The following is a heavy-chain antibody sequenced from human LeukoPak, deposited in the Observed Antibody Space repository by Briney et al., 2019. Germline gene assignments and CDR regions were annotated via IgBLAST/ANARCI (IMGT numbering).Heavy chain of an antibody. CDR3: ARGLGMVFDY. CDR2: IYYSGST. Sequence: PSETLSLTCTVSGGSISIYYWSWIRQPPGKGLEWIGYIYYSGSTNYNPSLKSRVTISVDTSKNQFSLKLSSMTAADTAVYYCARGLGMVFDYWGQGTLVTVSS. D-gene: IGHD7-27*01. CDR1: GGSISIYY. J-gene: IGHJ4*02. V-gene: IGHV4-59*01.